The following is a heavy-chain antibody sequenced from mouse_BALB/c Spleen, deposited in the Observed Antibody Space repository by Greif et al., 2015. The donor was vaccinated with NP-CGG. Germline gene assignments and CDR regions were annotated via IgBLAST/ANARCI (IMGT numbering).Heavy chain of an antibody. CDR1: GFNIKDTY. CDR3: APIYDGYYWFAY. Sequence: VQLKESGAELVKPGASVKLSCTASGFNIKDTYMHWVKQRPEQGLEWIGRIDPANGNTKYDPKFQGKATITADTSSNTAYPQLSSLTSEDTAVYYCAPIYDGYYWFAYWGQGTLATVSA. D-gene: IGHD2-3*01. J-gene: IGHJ3*01. V-gene: IGHV14-3*02. CDR2: IDPANGNT.